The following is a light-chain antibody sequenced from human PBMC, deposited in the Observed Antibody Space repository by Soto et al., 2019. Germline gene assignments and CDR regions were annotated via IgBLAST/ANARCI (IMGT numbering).Light chain of an antibody. CDR2: DVS. CDR3: TSYTVIGSYV. J-gene: IGLJ1*01. CDR1: SSDVGRYNA. V-gene: IGLV2-14*03. Sequence: QSVLTQPASVSGSPGQSITISCSGTSSDVGRYNAVSWYQQHPGKVPQLMIYDVSIRPSGISDRFSASKSGNMASLTISGLQAEDEADYYCTSYTVIGSYVFVTGTKVTV.